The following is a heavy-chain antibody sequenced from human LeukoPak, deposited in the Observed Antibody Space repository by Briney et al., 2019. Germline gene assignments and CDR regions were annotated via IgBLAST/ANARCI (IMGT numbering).Heavy chain of an antibody. CDR2: ISSSGSTI. Sequence: GGSLRLSCAASGLTFSDYYMSWIRQAPGKGLEWVSYISSSGSTIYYADSVKGRFTTSRDNAKNSLYLQMNSLRAEDTAVYYCARDLMITFGGVIANYYFDYWGQGTLVTVSS. CDR3: ARDLMITFGGVIANYYFDY. J-gene: IGHJ4*02. CDR1: GLTFSDYY. V-gene: IGHV3-11*01. D-gene: IGHD3-16*02.